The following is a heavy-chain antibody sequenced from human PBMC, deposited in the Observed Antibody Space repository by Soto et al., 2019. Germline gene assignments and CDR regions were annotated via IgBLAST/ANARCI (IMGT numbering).Heavy chain of an antibody. J-gene: IGHJ3*02. CDR1: GGAISGGDYY. V-gene: IGHV4-30-4*01. D-gene: IGHD4-4*01. CDR3: ARPNLVYSSGVDAFDI. CDR2: IYYSGST. Sequence: PSETLSLTCTVSGGAISGGDYYWSWIRHPPGKGLEWIGYIYYSGSTYYNPSLKSRVTISVDTSKNQFSLKLSSVTAADTAVYYCARPNLVYSSGVDAFDIWGQGTMVTVS.